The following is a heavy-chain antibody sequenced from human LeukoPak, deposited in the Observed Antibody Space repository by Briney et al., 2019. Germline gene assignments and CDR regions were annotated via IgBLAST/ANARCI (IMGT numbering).Heavy chain of an antibody. CDR1: GCTFTKYA. Sequence: GGSLRLSCTASGCTFTKYAMTWVRQAPGKGLEWISSMSSGSRCIYYADSVRGRFTISRDNTRNSLYLAMNNLRAEDRAIYYCARDRPTGASRIFVVQWGQGTPVTVSS. D-gene: IGHD2-15*01. V-gene: IGHV3-21*06. CDR2: MSSGSRCI. J-gene: IGHJ4*02. CDR3: ARDRPTGASRIFVVQ.